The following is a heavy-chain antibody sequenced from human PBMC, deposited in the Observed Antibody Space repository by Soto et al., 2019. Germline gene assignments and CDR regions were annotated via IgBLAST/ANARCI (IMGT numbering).Heavy chain of an antibody. CDR2: INWSGGSS. J-gene: IGHJ3*02. V-gene: IGHV3-9*01. CDR1: GFTFDDFA. Sequence: EAPLVESGGGLVQPGRSLRLSCAASGFTFDDFAMQWVRQAPEKGQESVSGINWSGGSSGYSDSVKGRFTTSRDNTKNSLSLQMNSLRVEDTALFYCVKANDQQLVEGGPFDMWGQGTMGTVSS. CDR3: VKANDQQLVEGGPFDM. D-gene: IGHD6-13*01.